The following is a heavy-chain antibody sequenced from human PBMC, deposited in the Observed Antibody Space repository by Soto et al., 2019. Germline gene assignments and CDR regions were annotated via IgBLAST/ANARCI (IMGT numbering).Heavy chain of an antibody. CDR2: IDPSDAYT. J-gene: IGHJ6*02. CDR1: GYSFSSYW. CDR3: ARRYCTTTSCFINGMDV. V-gene: IGHV5-10-1*01. Sequence: PGESLKISCKGFGYSFSSYWISWVRQMPGKGLEWMGRIDPSDAYTNYSPSFQGHVTISTDKSISTAYLQWSSLRASDTAMYYCARRYCTTTSCFINGMDVWGQGTTVTVSS. D-gene: IGHD2-2*01.